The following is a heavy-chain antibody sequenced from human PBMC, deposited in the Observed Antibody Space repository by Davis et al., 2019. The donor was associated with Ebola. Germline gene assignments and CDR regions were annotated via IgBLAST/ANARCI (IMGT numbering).Heavy chain of an antibody. CDR1: GFTFSSYA. CDR2: ISYDGSNK. CDR3: ASKSPTQSYYYAMDV. Sequence: GESLKISCAASGFTFSSYAMHWVRQAPGKGLEWVAVISYDGSNKYYADSVKGRFTISRDNSKNTLYLQMNSLRAEDTAVYYCASKSPTQSYYYAMDVWGQGTTVIVSS. J-gene: IGHJ6*02. V-gene: IGHV3-30*14.